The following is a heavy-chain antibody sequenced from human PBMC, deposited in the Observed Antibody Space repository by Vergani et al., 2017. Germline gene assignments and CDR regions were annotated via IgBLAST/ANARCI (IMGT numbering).Heavy chain of an antibody. CDR3: ARLLIRYSSGHDAFDI. V-gene: IGHV5-51*01. CDR2: MYPGDSDT. CDR1: GYSFTNYW. Sequence: EVQLVQSGAEVKKTGESLKISCKGSGYSFTNYWIGWVRQMPGKGLEWMGIMYPGDSDTRYSPSFQGQVTISVDKSISTAYLQWSSLEASDTAMYYCARLLIRYSSGHDAFDIWGQGTMVTVSS. D-gene: IGHD6-19*01. J-gene: IGHJ3*02.